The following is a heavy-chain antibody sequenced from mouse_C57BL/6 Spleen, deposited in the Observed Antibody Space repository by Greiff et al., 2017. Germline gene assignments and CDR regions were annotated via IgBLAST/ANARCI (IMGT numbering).Heavy chain of an antibody. CDR1: GYTFTDYE. CDR2: IDPETGGT. CDR3: TRATANWDWYFDV. J-gene: IGHJ1*03. V-gene: IGHV1-15*01. Sequence: QVQLQQSGAELVRPGASVTLSCKASGYTFTDYEMHWVKQTPVHGLEWIGAIDPETGGTAYNQKFKGKAILTADKSSSTAYMELRSLTSEDSAVYYCTRATANWDWYFDVWGTGTTVTVSS. D-gene: IGHD4-1*01.